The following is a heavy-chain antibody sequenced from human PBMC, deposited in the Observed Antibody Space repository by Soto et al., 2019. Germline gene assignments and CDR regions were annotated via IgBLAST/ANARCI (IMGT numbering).Heavy chain of an antibody. D-gene: IGHD3-22*01. V-gene: IGHV1-46*03. CDR3: ARELNFDYYDSSGYFDY. CDR1: GYTFTSYY. J-gene: IGHJ4*02. Sequence: GASVKVSCKASGYTFTSYYMHWVRQAPGQGFEWMGIINPSGGSTSYAQKFQGRVTMTRDTSTSTVYMELSSLRSEDTAVYYCARELNFDYYDSSGYFDYWGQGTLVTVSS. CDR2: INPSGGST.